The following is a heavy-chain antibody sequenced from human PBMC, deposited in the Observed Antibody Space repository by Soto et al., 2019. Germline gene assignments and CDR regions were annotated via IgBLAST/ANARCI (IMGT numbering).Heavy chain of an antibody. Sequence: SETLSLTCTVSGDSVSSDSYFWTWIRQPPGKGLEWIAYISYSGSTYYNPSLKSRVTISVDTSKNQFSLKLSSVTAADTAVYYCARVRTTVTTEGGFDYWGQGTLVTVSS. V-gene: IGHV4-30-4*08. J-gene: IGHJ4*02. CDR1: GDSVSSDSYF. CDR3: ARVRTTVTTEGGFDY. CDR2: ISYSGST. D-gene: IGHD4-17*01.